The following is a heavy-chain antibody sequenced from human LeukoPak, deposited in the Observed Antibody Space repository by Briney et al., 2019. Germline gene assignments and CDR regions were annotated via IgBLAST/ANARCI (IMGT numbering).Heavy chain of an antibody. D-gene: IGHD3-3*01. J-gene: IGHJ4*02. Sequence: SETLSLTCAVSGYSISSGYYWGWIRQPPGKGLEWIGSIYHSGSTCYNPSLKSRVTISVDTSKNQFSLKLSSVTAADTAVYYCARVSNYDFWSGYPTDYWGQGTLVTVSS. CDR3: ARVSNYDFWSGYPTDY. CDR2: IYHSGST. V-gene: IGHV4-38-2*01. CDR1: GYSISSGYY.